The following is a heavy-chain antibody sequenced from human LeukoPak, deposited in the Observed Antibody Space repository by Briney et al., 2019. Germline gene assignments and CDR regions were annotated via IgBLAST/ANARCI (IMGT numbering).Heavy chain of an antibody. Sequence: PGGSLRLSCAASGFTFSSYAMPWVRQAPGKGLEWVAVISYDGSNKYYADSVKGRFTISRDNSKNTLYLQMNSLRAEDTAVYYCARGDIGYSGSYFPFDIWGQGTMVTVSS. CDR1: GFTFSSYA. CDR2: ISYDGSNK. J-gene: IGHJ3*02. CDR3: ARGDIGYSGSYFPFDI. D-gene: IGHD1-26*01. V-gene: IGHV3-30*04.